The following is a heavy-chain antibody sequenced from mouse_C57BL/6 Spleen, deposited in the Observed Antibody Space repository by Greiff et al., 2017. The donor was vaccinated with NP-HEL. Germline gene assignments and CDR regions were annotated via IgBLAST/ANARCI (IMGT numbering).Heavy chain of an antibody. CDR1: GFTFSSYA. D-gene: IGHD1-1*01. CDR3: TRDHYYGSSPGDY. V-gene: IGHV5-9-1*02. CDR2: ISSGGDYI. J-gene: IGHJ4*01. Sequence: DVMLVESGEGLVKPGGSLKLSCAASGFTFSSYAMSWVRQTPEKRLEWVAYISSGGDYIYYADTVKGRFTISRDNARNTLYLQMSSLKSEDTAMYYCTRDHYYGSSPGDYWGQGTSVTVSS.